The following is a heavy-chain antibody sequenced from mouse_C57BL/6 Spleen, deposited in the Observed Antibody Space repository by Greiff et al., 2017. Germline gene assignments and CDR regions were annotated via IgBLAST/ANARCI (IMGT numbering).Heavy chain of an antibody. J-gene: IGHJ4*01. CDR3: ASLYSNYLV. V-gene: IGHV1-81*01. Sequence: QVQLKESGAELARPGASVKLSCKASGYTFTSYGISWVKQRTGQGLEWIGEIYPRSGNTYYNEKFKGKATLTADKSASTAYMELRSLTSEDSAVYFCASLYSNYLVWGQGTSVTVSS. CDR1: GYTFTSYG. CDR2: IYPRSGNT. D-gene: IGHD2-5*01.